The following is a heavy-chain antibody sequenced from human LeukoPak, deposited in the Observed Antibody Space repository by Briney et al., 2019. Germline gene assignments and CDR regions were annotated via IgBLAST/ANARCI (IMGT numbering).Heavy chain of an antibody. V-gene: IGHV3-23*01. CDR3: AKGPNYFDS. CDR2: ISGSGGST. Sequence: GGSLRLSCAASGSTFSSYAMSWVRQAPGKGLEWVSAISGSGGSTYYADSVQGRFTISRDNAKNTLYLQMNSLRAEDTAMYFCAKGPNYFDSWGQGTLVTVSS. CDR1: GSTFSSYA. J-gene: IGHJ4*02.